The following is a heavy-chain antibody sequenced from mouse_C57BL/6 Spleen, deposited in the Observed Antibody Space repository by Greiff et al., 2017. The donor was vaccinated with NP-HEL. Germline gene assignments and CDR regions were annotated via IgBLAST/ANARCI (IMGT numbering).Heavy chain of an antibody. CDR2: ISSGGDYI. CDR3: TRDPYYYGSGAGFAY. Sequence: EVKLMESGEGLVKPGGSLKLSCAASGFTFSSYAMSWVRQTPEKRLEWVAYISSGGDYIYYADTVKGRFTISRDNARNTLYLQMSSLKSEDTAMYYCTRDPYYYGSGAGFAYWGQGTLVTVSA. CDR1: GFTFSSYA. V-gene: IGHV5-9-1*02. D-gene: IGHD1-1*01. J-gene: IGHJ3*01.